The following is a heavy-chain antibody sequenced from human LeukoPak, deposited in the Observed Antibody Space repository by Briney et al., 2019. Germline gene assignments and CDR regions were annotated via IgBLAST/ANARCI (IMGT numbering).Heavy chain of an antibody. CDR2: IYYSGST. Sequence: KPSETLSLTCTVSGGSISSSSYYWGWIRQPPGKGLEWIGSIYYSGSTYYNPSLKSRVTISVDTSKNQFSLKLSSVTAADTAVYYCARSKPHSSGYRDAFDIWGQGTMVTVSS. V-gene: IGHV4-39*07. J-gene: IGHJ3*02. CDR3: ARSKPHSSGYRDAFDI. CDR1: GGSISSSSYY. D-gene: IGHD3-22*01.